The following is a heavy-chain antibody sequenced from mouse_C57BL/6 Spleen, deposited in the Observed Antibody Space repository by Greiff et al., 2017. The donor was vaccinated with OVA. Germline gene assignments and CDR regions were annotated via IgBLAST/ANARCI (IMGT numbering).Heavy chain of an antibody. CDR1: GYTFTTYP. V-gene: IGHV1-47*01. Sequence: VQLKESGAELVKPGASVKMSCKASGYTFTTYPIEWMKQNHGKSLEWIGNFHPYNDDTKYNEKFKGKATLTVEKSSSTVYLELSRLTSDDSAVYYCARTDSDGGYAMDYWGQGTSVTVSS. CDR3: ARTDSDGGYAMDY. D-gene: IGHD1-2*01. J-gene: IGHJ4*01. CDR2: FHPYNDDT.